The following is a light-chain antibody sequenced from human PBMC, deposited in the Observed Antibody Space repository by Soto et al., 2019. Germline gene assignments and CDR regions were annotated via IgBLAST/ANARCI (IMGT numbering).Light chain of an antibody. Sequence: QSVLTQPPSASGTPGQRVTISCSGSSSNIGRNTVSWYQQLPGTAPKLLIYNNNQRLSGVPDRFSGSKSGTSASLAISGLQSEDEADYYCAAWDDSLNAREFGGGTKLTVL. CDR3: AAWDDSLNARE. CDR2: NNN. CDR1: SSNIGRNT. V-gene: IGLV1-44*01. J-gene: IGLJ3*02.